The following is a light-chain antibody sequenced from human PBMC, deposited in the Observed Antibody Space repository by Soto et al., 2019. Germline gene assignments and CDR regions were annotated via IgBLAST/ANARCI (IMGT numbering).Light chain of an antibody. J-gene: IGKJ4*01. V-gene: IGKV3-20*01. CDR3: QQYGKSPLA. Sequence: EILLTQSPGTLSLSPGERATLFCRASQSVSRSYLAWYQQKPGQAPSLLIFAASSRAAGIPKRFSGAGSGTDFTLTLSRLEPEDFAVYYCQQYGKSPLACGGGTKVE. CDR2: AAS. CDR1: QSVSRSY.